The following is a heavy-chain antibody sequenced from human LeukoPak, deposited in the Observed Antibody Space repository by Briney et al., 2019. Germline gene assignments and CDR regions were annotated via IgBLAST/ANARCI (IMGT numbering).Heavy chain of an antibody. CDR1: GFTFSSYE. V-gene: IGHV3-48*03. J-gene: IGHJ6*03. CDR3: ARGYRSAARRLLPMDV. D-gene: IGHD6-6*01. CDR2: ISSSGCTI. Sequence: GGSLRLSCAASGFTFSSYEMNWVRQAPGKGLEWVSYISSSGCTIYYADSVKGRFTISRDNAKNSLYLQMNSLRAEDTAVYYCARGYRSAARRLLPMDVWGKGTTVTVSS.